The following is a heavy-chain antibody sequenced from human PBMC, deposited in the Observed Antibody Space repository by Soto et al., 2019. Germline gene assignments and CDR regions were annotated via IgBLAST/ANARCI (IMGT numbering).Heavy chain of an antibody. D-gene: IGHD3-10*01. CDR1: GGSISSSSYY. CDR3: ARQVRGEVWFDP. CDR2: IYYSGSS. V-gene: IGHV4-39*01. J-gene: IGHJ5*02. Sequence: QVQLQESGPGLVKPSETLSLSCTVSGGSISSSSYYWGWIRQPPGKGLEWIGSIYYSGSSLYNPSLNSRVTISVDTSKNQFSLKVTSVIVADTAIYYCARQVRGEVWFDPWGQGTLVTVSS.